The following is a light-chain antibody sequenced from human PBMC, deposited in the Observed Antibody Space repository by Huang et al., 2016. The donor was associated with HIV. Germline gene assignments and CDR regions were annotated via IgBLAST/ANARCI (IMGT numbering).Light chain of an antibody. CDR3: QPYDKWPGT. CDR2: GAS. CDR1: QRVGVN. J-gene: IGKJ2*01. V-gene: IGKV3-15*01. Sequence: EVMMTQSPATLSVSPGDKASLSCRASQRVGVNVAWYQQKPGQAPTLLIYGASDRATGISSRFSGSGSGTDFTLTISMLQSEDSAVYFCQPYDKWPGTFGQGTRLQI.